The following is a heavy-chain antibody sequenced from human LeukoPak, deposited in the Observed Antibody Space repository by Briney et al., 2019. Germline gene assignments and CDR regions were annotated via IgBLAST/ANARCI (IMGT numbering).Heavy chain of an antibody. Sequence: GGSLRLSCAASGFTFSSYGMHWVRQAPGKGLEWVAVISYDGSNKYYADSVKGRFTISRDNSKNTLYLQMNSLRAEDTAVYYCARDDSTLGYYYYGMDVWGQGTTVTVSS. CDR3: ARDDSTLGYYYYGMDV. D-gene: IGHD2-15*01. V-gene: IGHV3-30*03. CDR2: ISYDGSNK. J-gene: IGHJ6*02. CDR1: GFTFSSYG.